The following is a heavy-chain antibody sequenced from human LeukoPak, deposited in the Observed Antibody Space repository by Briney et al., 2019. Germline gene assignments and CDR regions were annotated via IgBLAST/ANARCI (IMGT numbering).Heavy chain of an antibody. V-gene: IGHV3-21*01. CDR2: INSRGDSI. D-gene: IGHD5-12*01. Sequence: GGSLRLSCAASGFTFRTTRMTWVRQAPGKGPEYIATINSRGDSINYADSVKGRFTVSRDNSKNLLYLQMNSLRVEDTGVYYCAWLYYYYMEVWGKGTTV. CDR1: GFTFRTTR. J-gene: IGHJ6*03. CDR3: AWLYYYYMEV.